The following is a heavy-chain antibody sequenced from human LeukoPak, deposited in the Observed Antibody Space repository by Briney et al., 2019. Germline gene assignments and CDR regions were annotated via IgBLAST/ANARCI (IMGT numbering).Heavy chain of an antibody. D-gene: IGHD3-10*01. CDR2: IYHSGST. CDR1: GGSISSSNW. V-gene: IGHV4-4*02. J-gene: IGHJ4*02. CDR3: ATMVPATLTFDY. Sequence: PSETLSLTCAVSGGSISSSNWWSWVRQPPGKGLEWIGEIYHSGSTNYNPSLKSRVTISVDKSKNQFSLKVSSVTAADTAVYHCATMVPATLTFDYWGQGILVTVSS.